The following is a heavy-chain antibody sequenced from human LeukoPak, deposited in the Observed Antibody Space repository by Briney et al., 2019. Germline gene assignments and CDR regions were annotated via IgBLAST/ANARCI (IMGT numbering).Heavy chain of an antibody. CDR1: GGAISSYY. Sequence: SETLSLTCTVSGGAISSYYWRWIRQPAGKGLDWIGRIYTSGSTNYNPSLKSRVTMSVDTPKNQFSLKLSSVTATDTAVYYCARRFRRGYDFISGGYYFDYWGQGSLVTVSS. J-gene: IGHJ4*02. D-gene: IGHD3-3*01. V-gene: IGHV4-4*07. CDR2: IYTSGST. CDR3: ARRFRRGYDFISGGYYFDY.